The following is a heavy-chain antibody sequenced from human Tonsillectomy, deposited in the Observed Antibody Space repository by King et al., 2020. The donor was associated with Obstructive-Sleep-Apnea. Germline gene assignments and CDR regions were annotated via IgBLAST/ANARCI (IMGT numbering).Heavy chain of an antibody. J-gene: IGHJ6*02. CDR2: ISYDGSNK. D-gene: IGHD6-19*01. CDR1: GFTFSTYG. CDR3: ARIPAVAGGDYYYGMDV. Sequence: VQLVESGGGVVQPGRSLRLSCAASGFTFSTYGMHWVRQAPGKGLEWVTVISYDGSNKYYADSVKGRFTISRDNCKNTLYLQMNSLRAEDTAVYYCARIPAVAGGDYYYGMDVWGQGTTVIVSS. V-gene: IGHV3-30*03.